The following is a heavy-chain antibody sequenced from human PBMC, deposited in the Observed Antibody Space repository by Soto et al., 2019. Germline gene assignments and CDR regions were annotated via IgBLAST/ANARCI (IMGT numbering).Heavy chain of an antibody. CDR1: GGSISNYY. V-gene: IGHV4-59*01. CDR3: AREGTGSSGPYYYGLDV. CDR2: IYSSGST. D-gene: IGHD6-19*01. J-gene: IGHJ6*02. Sequence: QVQLQESGPGLVKPSETLSLSCTVSGGSISNYYWSWIRQPPGKGLEWIGYIYSSGSTNYNPSLKSRVTISVDTSKNQFSLKLSSVTAADTAVYYCAREGTGSSGPYYYGLDVWGQGTTVTVSS.